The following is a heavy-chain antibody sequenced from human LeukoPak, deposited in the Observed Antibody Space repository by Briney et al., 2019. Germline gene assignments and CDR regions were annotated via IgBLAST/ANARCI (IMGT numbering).Heavy chain of an antibody. Sequence: PGGSLRLSCAASGFTFSRYSMNWVRQAPGKGLEWVSSISSSSRYIYYADSVKGRFTISRDNDKKSLYLQMNSLRAEDTAVYYCARDLTTSSTAYFHHWGQGTLVTVSS. V-gene: IGHV3-21*01. J-gene: IGHJ1*01. D-gene: IGHD6-6*01. CDR2: ISSSSRYI. CDR1: GFTFSRYS. CDR3: ARDLTTSSTAYFHH.